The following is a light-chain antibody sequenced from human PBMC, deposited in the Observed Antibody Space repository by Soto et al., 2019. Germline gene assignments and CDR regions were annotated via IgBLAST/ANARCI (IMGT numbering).Light chain of an antibody. CDR1: SSDVGSSNL. J-gene: IGLJ1*01. CDR2: EGT. V-gene: IGLV2-23*01. Sequence: SVLTQPASVSGSPGQSIAISCTGTSSDVGSSNLLSWYQHHPGKAPKLIIYEGTRRPSGVSVRFSGSMSGNTASLTISGLQAEDEAEYYCCSFARGSTSYVFGTGTRSPS. CDR3: CSFARGSTSYV.